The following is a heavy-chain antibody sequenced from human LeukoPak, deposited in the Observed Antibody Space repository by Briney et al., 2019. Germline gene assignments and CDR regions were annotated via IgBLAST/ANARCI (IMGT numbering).Heavy chain of an antibody. J-gene: IGHJ5*02. CDR3: ARLQYSSGWFDP. D-gene: IGHD6-19*01. CDR1: GGSISSYY. Sequence: SETLSLTCTVSGGSISSYYWSWIRQPPGKGLEWIGYIYYSGSTNYNPSLKSRVTISVDTSKNQFSLKLSSVTAADTAVYYCARLQYSSGWFDPWGQGTLVTVS. V-gene: IGHV4-59*08. CDR2: IYYSGST.